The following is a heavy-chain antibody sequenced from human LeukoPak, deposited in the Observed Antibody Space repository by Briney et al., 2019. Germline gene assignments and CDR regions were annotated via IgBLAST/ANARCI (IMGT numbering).Heavy chain of an antibody. V-gene: IGHV1-8*03. CDR3: ARGLGRGPHRLRITIFGVVTPSYYYYYMEV. D-gene: IGHD3-3*01. CDR1: GYTFTSYD. CDR2: MNPNSGNT. Sequence: ASVKVSCKASGYTFTSYDINWGRQATGQGLEWMGWMNPNSGNTGYAQKFQGRVTITRNTSISTAYMELSSLRSEDTAVYYCARGLGRGPHRLRITIFGVVTPSYYYYYMEVWGKGTTVTVSS. J-gene: IGHJ6*03.